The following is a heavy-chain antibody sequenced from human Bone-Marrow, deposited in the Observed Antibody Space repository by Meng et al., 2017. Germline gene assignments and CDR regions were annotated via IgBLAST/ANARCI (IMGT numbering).Heavy chain of an antibody. J-gene: IGHJ4*02. CDR2: IIPIFGTA. Sequence: QVALVQSGSELKNPGASVKVSCKASGGTFSSYAISWVRQAPGQGLEWMGGIIPIFGTANYAQKFQGRVTITADESTSTAYMELSSLRSEDTAVYYCASMTTVTVDYYFDYWGQGTLVTVSS. CDR3: ASMTTVTVDYYFDY. V-gene: IGHV1-69*01. CDR1: GGTFSSYA. D-gene: IGHD4-17*01.